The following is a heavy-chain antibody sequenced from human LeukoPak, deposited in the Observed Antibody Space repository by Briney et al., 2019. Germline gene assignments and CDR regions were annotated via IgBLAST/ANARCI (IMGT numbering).Heavy chain of an antibody. CDR3: ARQGGGPYSGSPFDY. CDR2: INAGNGNT. J-gene: IGHJ4*02. D-gene: IGHD1-26*01. V-gene: IGHV1-3*01. CDR1: GYTFTTYA. Sequence: ASVKVSCKASGYTFTTYAIHWVRQAPGRRPEWMGWINAGNGNTKYSQKFQGRVTITRDTSASTAYMELSSLRFEDTAVYYCARQGGGPYSGSPFDYWGQGTLVTVSS.